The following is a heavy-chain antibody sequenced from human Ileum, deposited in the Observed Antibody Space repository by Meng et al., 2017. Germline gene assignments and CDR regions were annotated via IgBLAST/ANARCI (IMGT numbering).Heavy chain of an antibody. Sequence: GGSLRLSCAASGFMFSSYWMHWVRRVPGKGLVWVSRINSDGSGTTYADSVRGRFTISRDNAKNTVYLQMKSLRAEDTAVYYCARVKAFSSSCFDSWGQGTLVTVSS. V-gene: IGHV3-74*01. J-gene: IGHJ4*02. CDR1: GFMFSSYW. CDR3: ARVKAFSSSCFDS. D-gene: IGHD6-6*01. CDR2: INSDGSGT.